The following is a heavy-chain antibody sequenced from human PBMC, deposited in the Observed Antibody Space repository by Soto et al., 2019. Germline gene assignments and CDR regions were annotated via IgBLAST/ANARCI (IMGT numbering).Heavy chain of an antibody. V-gene: IGHV4-34*01. J-gene: IGHJ5*02. Sequence: PSETLSLTCAVYGGSFSGYYWNWIRQPPGKGLEWIGEINHSGSTNYNPSLKSRVTISLDTSKNQFSLKLSSMTAADTAVYYCARDYMVRGVMRWFDPWGQGTLVTVSS. CDR3: ARDYMVRGVMRWFDP. CDR1: GGSFSGYY. CDR2: INHSGST. D-gene: IGHD3-10*01.